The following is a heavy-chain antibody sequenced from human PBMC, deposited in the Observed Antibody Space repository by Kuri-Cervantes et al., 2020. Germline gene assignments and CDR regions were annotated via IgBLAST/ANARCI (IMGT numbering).Heavy chain of an antibody. D-gene: IGHD6-13*01. V-gene: IGHV4-31*01. CDR2: IYYSGST. CDR1: GGSISSGGYY. J-gene: IGHJ5*02. Sequence: LRLSCTVSGGSISSGGYYWSWIRQSPGRGLEWIGYIYYSGSTYYSPSLKSLITISVDTSKNQFSLKLSSVTAADTAVYYCARRAAGDRWFDPWGQGALVTVSS. CDR3: ARRAAGDRWFDP.